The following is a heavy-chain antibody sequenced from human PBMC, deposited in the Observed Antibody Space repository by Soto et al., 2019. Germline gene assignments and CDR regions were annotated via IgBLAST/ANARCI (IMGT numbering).Heavy chain of an antibody. V-gene: IGHV4-34*01. J-gene: IGHJ4*02. CDR1: GGYFSGYY. CDR2: INHSGST. Sequence: SETLSLTCAVYGGYFSGYYWSWIRQPPGKGLEWIGEINHSGSTNYNPSLKSRATISVDTSKNQFSLKLSSVTAADTAVYYCARDSSSWNYLVWGQGTLVTVSS. CDR3: ARDSSSWNYLV. D-gene: IGHD1-7*01.